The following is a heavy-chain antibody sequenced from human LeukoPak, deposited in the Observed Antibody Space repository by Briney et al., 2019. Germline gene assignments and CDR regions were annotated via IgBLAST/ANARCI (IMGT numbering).Heavy chain of an antibody. D-gene: IGHD3-22*01. CDR1: GGSISSSRYY. J-gene: IGHJ3*02. CDR3: ARDTAYIYYYDSSGYQNNAFDI. Sequence: SETLSLTCTVSGGSISSSRYYWGWIRQPPGKGLEWIGYIYYSGSTNYNPSLKSRVTISVDTSKNQFSLKLSSVTATDTAVYYCARDTAYIYYYDSSGYQNNAFDIWGQGTMVTVSS. CDR2: IYYSGST. V-gene: IGHV4-61*01.